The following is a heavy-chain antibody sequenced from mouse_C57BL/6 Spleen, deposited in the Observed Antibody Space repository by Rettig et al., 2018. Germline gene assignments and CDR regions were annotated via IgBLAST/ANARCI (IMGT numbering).Heavy chain of an antibody. J-gene: IGHJ1*03. Sequence: EVQLVESGGGLVKPGGSLKLSCAASGFTFSDYGMHWVRQAPEKGLEWVAYISSGSSTIYYADTVKGRFTISRDNAKNTLFLQMTSLRSEDTAMYYCATTYDYDGYWYFDVWGTGTTVTVSS. CDR2: ISSGSSTI. CDR3: ATTYDYDGYWYFDV. D-gene: IGHD2-4*01. V-gene: IGHV5-17*01. CDR1: GFTFSDYG.